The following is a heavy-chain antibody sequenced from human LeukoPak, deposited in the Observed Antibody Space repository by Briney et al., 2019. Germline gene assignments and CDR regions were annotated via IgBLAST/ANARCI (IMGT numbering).Heavy chain of an antibody. CDR2: ISFDGGNK. V-gene: IGHV3-30-3*01. CDR3: ARGRAGIAAAGFDY. D-gene: IGHD6-13*01. J-gene: IGHJ4*02. Sequence: GGSLSLSCATSGFTFIMSALHWVRLAPGKGLDWVAVISFDGGNKFYADSVKGRFSISRDNSKNTLYLQMNSLGLDDTAVYFCARGRAGIAAAGFDYWGQGTLVTVSS. CDR1: GFTFIMSA.